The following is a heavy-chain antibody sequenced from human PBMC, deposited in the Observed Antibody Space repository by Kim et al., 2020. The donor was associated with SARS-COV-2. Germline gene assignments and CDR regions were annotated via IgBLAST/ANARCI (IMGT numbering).Heavy chain of an antibody. V-gene: IGHV3-66*01. CDR3: ARSVNDFWSGYYLGFDY. Sequence: VKGRFTISRDNSKNTLYLQMNSLRAEDTAVYYCARSVNDFWSGYYLGFDYWGQGTLVTVSS. J-gene: IGHJ4*02. D-gene: IGHD3-3*01.